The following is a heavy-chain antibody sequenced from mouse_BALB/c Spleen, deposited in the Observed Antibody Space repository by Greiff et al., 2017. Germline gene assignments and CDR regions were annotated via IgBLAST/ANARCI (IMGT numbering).Heavy chain of an antibody. J-gene: IGHJ4*01. V-gene: IGHV2-9*02. Sequence: VMLVESGPGLVAPSQSLSITCTVSGFSLTSYGVHWVRQPPGKGLEWLGVIWAGGSTNYNSALMSRLSISKDNSKSQVFFKMNSLQTDDTAMYYCARDDYYGSSRYNVMDYWGQGTSVTISS. CDR3: ARDDYYGSSRYNVMDY. D-gene: IGHD1-1*01. CDR1: GFSLTSYG. CDR2: IWAGGST.